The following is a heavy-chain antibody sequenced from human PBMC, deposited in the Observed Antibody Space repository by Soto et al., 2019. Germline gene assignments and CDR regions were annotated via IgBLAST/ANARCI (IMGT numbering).Heavy chain of an antibody. CDR2: IYYDGSIK. CDR3: ARELETYCGGDCFFDF. Sequence: GGSLRLSCAASGFIFSSYGMHWVRQAPGKGLEWVAGIYYDGSIKKYVDSVKGRFTISRDTSKNTVFLQMNSLRAEDTAVYYCARELETYCGGDCFFDFWGQGTLVTVSS. V-gene: IGHV3-33*01. CDR1: GFIFSSYG. D-gene: IGHD2-21*02. J-gene: IGHJ4*02.